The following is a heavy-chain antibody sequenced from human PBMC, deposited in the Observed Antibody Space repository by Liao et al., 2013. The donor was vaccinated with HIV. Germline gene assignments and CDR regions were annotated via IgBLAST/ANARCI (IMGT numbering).Heavy chain of an antibody. V-gene: IGHV4-34*11. Sequence: QVQLQQWGAGLLKPSETLSLTCAVYGGSFSGYYWSWIRQPPGKGLEWIGYIYYSGSTNYNPSLKSRVTISVDTSKNQFSLKLSSVTAADTAVYYCARDDPYYFDYWGQGTLVTVSS. CDR3: ARDDPYYFDY. CDR2: IYYSGST. CDR1: GGSFSGYY. J-gene: IGHJ4*02.